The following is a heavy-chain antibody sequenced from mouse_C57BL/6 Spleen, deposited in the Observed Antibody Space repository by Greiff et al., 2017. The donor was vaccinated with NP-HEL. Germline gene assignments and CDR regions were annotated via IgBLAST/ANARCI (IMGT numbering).Heavy chain of an antibody. CDR1: GYTFTDHT. CDR3: ARYYYGSSFYFDY. Sequence: VQLQESDAELVKPGASVKISCKVSGYTFTDHTIHWMKQRPEQGLEWIGYIYPRDGSTKYNEKFKGKATLTANKSSSTAYMQLNSLTSEDSAVYFCARYYYGSSFYFDYWGQGTTLTVSS. V-gene: IGHV1-78*01. D-gene: IGHD1-1*01. CDR2: IYPRDGST. J-gene: IGHJ2*01.